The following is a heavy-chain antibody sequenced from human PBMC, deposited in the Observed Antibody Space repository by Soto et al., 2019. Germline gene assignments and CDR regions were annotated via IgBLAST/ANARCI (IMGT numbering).Heavy chain of an antibody. V-gene: IGHV4-39*01. CDR1: GGSISSSSYY. CDR2: IYYSGST. D-gene: IGHD2-15*01. CDR3: ARPNDCSGGSCYSGTGGWFDP. J-gene: IGHJ5*02. Sequence: SETLSLTCTVSGGSISSSSYYWGWIRQPPGKGLEWIGSIYYSGSTYYNPSLKSRVTISVDTSKNQFSLKLSSVTAADTAVYYCARPNDCSGGSCYSGTGGWFDPWGQGTLVTVSS.